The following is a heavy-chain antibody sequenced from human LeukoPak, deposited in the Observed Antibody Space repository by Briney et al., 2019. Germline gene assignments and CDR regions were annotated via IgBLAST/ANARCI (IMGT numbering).Heavy chain of an antibody. CDR2: ISSSGSTI. J-gene: IGHJ4*02. V-gene: IGHV3-11*01. CDR1: GFTFSDYY. Sequence: GGSLRLSCAASGFTFSDYYMSWIRQAPGKGLEWVSYISSSGSTIYYADSVKGRFTISRDNAKNSLYLQMNSLRAEDTAVYYCARHSQSGYSYGSFNNWGQGTLVTVSS. CDR3: ARHSQSGYSYGSFNN. D-gene: IGHD5-18*01.